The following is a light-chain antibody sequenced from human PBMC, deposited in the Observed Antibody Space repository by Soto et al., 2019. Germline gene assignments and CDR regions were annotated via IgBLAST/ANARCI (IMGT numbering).Light chain of an antibody. J-gene: IGLJ3*02. Sequence: QSALTQPASVSGSPGQSITISCTGTSSDVGGYNSVSWYQQHPGKAPQLMIYEVSNRPSGVSNRFSGSKSGNTASLTISGLQAEDEADYYCSSYTSSSNRVFGGGTKLTVL. CDR2: EVS. CDR3: SSYTSSSNRV. V-gene: IGLV2-14*01. CDR1: SSDVGGYNS.